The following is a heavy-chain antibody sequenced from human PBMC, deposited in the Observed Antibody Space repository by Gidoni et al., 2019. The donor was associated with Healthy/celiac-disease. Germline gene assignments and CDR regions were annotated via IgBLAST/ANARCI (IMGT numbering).Heavy chain of an antibody. CDR2: ISGSGGST. Sequence: EVQLLESGGGLVQPGGSLRLSCAASGFTFSGYAMSWVRQAPGKGLECVSAISGSGGSTYYADSVKGRFTISRDNSKNTLYLQMNSLRAEDTAVYYCAKDYCSGGSCYPDAFDIWGQGTMVTVSS. D-gene: IGHD2-15*01. CDR1: GFTFSGYA. CDR3: AKDYCSGGSCYPDAFDI. J-gene: IGHJ3*02. V-gene: IGHV3-23*01.